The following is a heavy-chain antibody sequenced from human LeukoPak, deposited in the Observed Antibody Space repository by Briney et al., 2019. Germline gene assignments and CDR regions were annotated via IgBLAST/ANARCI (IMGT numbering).Heavy chain of an antibody. J-gene: IGHJ6*02. CDR1: GYTFTSYY. Sequence: GASVKVSCKASGYTFTSYYMHWVRQAPGQGLEWMGIINPSGGSTSYAQKFQGRVTMTRDTSTSTVYTELSSLRSEDTAVYYCAREDGGYSSRTRFYYYYGMDVWGQGTTVTVSS. CDR3: AREDGGYSSRTRFYYYYGMDV. D-gene: IGHD6-13*01. V-gene: IGHV1-46*01. CDR2: INPSGGST.